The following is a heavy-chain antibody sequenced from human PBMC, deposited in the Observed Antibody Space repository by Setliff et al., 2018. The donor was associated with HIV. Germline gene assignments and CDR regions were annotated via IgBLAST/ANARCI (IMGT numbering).Heavy chain of an antibody. CDR3: ARYRSKLGWFAP. CDR1: GDSITSNDDY. J-gene: IGHJ5*02. V-gene: IGHV4-39*02. Sequence: PSETLSLTCTVSGDSITSNDDYWGWIRQPPGKGLQWIGIVHYNGRAYYDPSLKSRVSISVDSSQTHFSLRLRSVTASDSAVYYCARYRSKLGWFAPWGQGALVTVSS. D-gene: IGHD1-26*01. CDR2: VHYNGRA.